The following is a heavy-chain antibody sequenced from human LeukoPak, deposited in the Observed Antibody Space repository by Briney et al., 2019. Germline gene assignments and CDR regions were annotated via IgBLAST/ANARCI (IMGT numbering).Heavy chain of an antibody. CDR1: GGTFSSYA. CDR3: ARDQGRPNQWLVPLADY. Sequence: GASVKVSCKASGGTFSSYAISWVRQAPGQGLEWMGRIIPIFGIANYAQKFQGRVTITADKSTSTAYMELSSLRSEDTAVYYCARDQGRPNQWLVPLADYWGQGTLVTVSS. J-gene: IGHJ4*02. D-gene: IGHD6-19*01. V-gene: IGHV1-69*04. CDR2: IIPIFGIA.